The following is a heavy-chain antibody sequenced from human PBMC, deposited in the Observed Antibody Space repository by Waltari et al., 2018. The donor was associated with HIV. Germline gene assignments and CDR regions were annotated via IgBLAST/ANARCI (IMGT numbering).Heavy chain of an antibody. V-gene: IGHV1-8*01. J-gene: IGHJ4*02. Sequence: QVQLVQSGAEVKKPGASVKVSCKASGYTFTSYNIYWVRQAPGQGLEWMGWMNPNTGDTAYAQKCQGRVTMTRNTAMSTAYMELSSLSSEETAVYYCARVRRPSGSYYLSYWGQGTLVTVSS. CDR2: MNPNTGDT. D-gene: IGHD1-26*01. CDR3: ARVRRPSGSYYLSY. CDR1: GYTFTSYN.